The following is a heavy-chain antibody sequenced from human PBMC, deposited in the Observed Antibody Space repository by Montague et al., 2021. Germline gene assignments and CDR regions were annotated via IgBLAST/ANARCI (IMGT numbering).Heavy chain of an antibody. CDR2: ISHNGSNK. CDR1: GFTFSTFP. Sequence: SLRLSCAASGFTFSTFPMHWVRQAPGQGLEWVSLISHNGSNKYYADSVRGRFTVSRDNSKNTLYLQTSSLRADDTAVYYCARWRVYYDSSGYAAWGRGTLVTVSS. D-gene: IGHD3-22*01. V-gene: IGHV3-30-3*01. J-gene: IGHJ5*02. CDR3: ARWRVYYDSSGYAA.